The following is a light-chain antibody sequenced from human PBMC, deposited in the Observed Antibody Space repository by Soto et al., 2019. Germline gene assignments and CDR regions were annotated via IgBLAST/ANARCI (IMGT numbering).Light chain of an antibody. CDR1: QSISSW. Sequence: DIQMTQSPSTLSASKGDTVTITCRASQSISSWLAWYQHKPGKAPKLLIYQASILHSGVPSRFSGSGSGTDFTLTITGLQPDDFATYYCQQYNSNYRLWTFGQGTKVEIK. CDR3: QQYNSNYRLWT. CDR2: QAS. J-gene: IGKJ1*01. V-gene: IGKV1-5*03.